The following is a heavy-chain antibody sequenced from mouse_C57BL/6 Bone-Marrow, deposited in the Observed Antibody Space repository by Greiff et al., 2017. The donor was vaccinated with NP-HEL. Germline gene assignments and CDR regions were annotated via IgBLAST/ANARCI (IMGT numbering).Heavy chain of an antibody. CDR3: ARNDHYGSSLGAMDD. V-gene: IGHV2-2*01. D-gene: IGHD1-1*01. CDR2: IWSGGST. CDR1: GFSLTRYG. J-gene: IGHJ4*01. Sequence: QVQLQQSGPGLVQPSQSLSITCTVSGFSLTRYGVHWVRQSPGKGLEWLGVIWSGGSTDYNAAFISRLGISKDNSKSQVFFKMNSLQADDTAIYCCARNDHYGSSLGAMDDWGQGTSGTVSS.